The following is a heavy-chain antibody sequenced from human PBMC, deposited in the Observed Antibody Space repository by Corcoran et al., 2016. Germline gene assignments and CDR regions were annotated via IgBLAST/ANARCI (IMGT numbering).Heavy chain of an antibody. CDR2: IYSGGST. Sequence: EVQLVESGGGLIQPGGSLRLSCAASGFTVSSNYMSWVRQAPGKGLEWVSVIYSGGSTYYADSVKGRFTISRDNSKNTLYLQMNSLRAEDTAVYYCARRGYAGLNYGMDVWGQGTTVTVSS. D-gene: IGHD6-13*01. CDR1: GFTVSSNY. CDR3: ARRGYAGLNYGMDV. J-gene: IGHJ6*02. V-gene: IGHV3-53*01.